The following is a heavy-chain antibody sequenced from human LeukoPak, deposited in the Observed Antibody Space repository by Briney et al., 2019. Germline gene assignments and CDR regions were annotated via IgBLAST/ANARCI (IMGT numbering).Heavy chain of an antibody. J-gene: IGHJ5*02. D-gene: IGHD2-2*01. V-gene: IGHV4-39*01. CDR1: GGSISSSSYY. CDR2: IYYSGST. CDR3: ARGLGDIVVVPAAMLGWFDP. Sequence: PSETLSLTCTVSGGSISSSSYYWGWIRQPPGKGLEWIGSIYYSGSTYYNPSLKSRVTISVDTSKSQFSLKLSSVTAADTAVYYCARGLGDIVVVPAAMLGWFDPWGQGTLVTVSS.